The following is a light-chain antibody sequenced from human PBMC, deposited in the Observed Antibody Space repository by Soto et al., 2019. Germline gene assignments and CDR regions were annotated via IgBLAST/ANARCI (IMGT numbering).Light chain of an antibody. CDR1: SSDSGGSNS. CDR2: DVS. Sequence: QSVLTQPASVSGSPGQSITISCTGISSDSGGSNSVSWYQQHPGKAPKLMIYDVSDRPSGVSTRFSGSKSGNTASLTISGLQPEDEADYYCSSYTSSSTYVFGTGTKLTVL. J-gene: IGLJ1*01. CDR3: SSYTSSSTYV. V-gene: IGLV2-14*01.